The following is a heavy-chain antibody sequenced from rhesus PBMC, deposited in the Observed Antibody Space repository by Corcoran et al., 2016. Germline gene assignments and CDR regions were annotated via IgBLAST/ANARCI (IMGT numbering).Heavy chain of an antibody. CDR2: IRYEGRKK. CDR3: VKDGGRHDYGSSYGDY. V-gene: IGHV3-54*02. Sequence: EVQLVESGGGLVQPGGSLRLSCAASGFTFSRYGMHWVRPAPGTGLEWVAVIRYEGRKKYDADDVKDRVTMSRDKSKNMLYLQMNNLRVEDMAGYYCVKDGGRHDYGSSYGDYWGQGVLVTVSS. J-gene: IGHJ4*01. D-gene: IGHD4-29*01. CDR1: GFTFSRYG.